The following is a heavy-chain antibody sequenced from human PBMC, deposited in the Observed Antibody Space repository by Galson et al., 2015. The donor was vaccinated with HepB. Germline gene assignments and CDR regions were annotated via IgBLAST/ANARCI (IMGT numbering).Heavy chain of an antibody. CDR2: ISYDGGNK. D-gene: IGHD3-3*01. CDR3: AKGSYDFWSGYPNIDY. V-gene: IGHV3-30*18. J-gene: IGHJ4*02. Sequence: SLRLSCAASGFTFSSYGMHWVRQAPGKGLEWVAVISYDGGNKYYADSVKGRFTISRDNSKNTLYLQMNSLRAEDTAVYYCAKGSYDFWSGYPNIDYWGQGTLVTVSS. CDR1: GFTFSSYG.